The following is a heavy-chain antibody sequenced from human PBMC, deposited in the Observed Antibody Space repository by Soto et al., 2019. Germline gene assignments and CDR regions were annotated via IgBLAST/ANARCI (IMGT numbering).Heavy chain of an antibody. CDR2: INHSGST. J-gene: IGHJ4*02. Sequence: SETLSLTCAVYGGSFSGYYWSWIRQPPGKGLEWIGEINHSGSTNYNPSLKSRVTISVDTSKNQFSLKLSSVTAADTAVYYCARGRGVATTTDFDYWGQGTLVTVSS. V-gene: IGHV4-34*01. CDR1: GGSFSGYY. CDR3: ARGRGVATTTDFDY. D-gene: IGHD5-12*01.